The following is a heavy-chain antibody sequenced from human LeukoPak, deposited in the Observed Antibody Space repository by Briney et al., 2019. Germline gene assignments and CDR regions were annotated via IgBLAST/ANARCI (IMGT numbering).Heavy chain of an antibody. J-gene: IGHJ4*02. V-gene: IGHV3-23*01. CDR2: ISGSGGST. CDR3: VKLSPLSQWFQN. D-gene: IGHD3-22*01. Sequence: GGSLRLSCAASGFTFSSYAMSWVRQAPGKGLEWVSAISGSGGSTYYADSVKGRFTISRDNSKNTLFLQMNSLRAEDTALYYCVKLSPLSQWFQNWGQGTLVTVSS. CDR1: GFTFSSYA.